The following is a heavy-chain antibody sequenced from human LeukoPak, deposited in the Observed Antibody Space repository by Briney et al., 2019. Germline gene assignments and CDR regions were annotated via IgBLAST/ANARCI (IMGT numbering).Heavy chain of an antibody. CDR3: ARSFSGVYYPY. V-gene: IGHV4-61*09. CDR2: VYTTGST. J-gene: IGHJ4*02. D-gene: IGHD1-26*01. CDR1: GGSISSGSYF. Sequence: PSQTLSLTCTVSGGSISSGSYFWSWIRQPAGKGLEWVGHVYTTGSTNYNPSLKSRVTISVATSKNQFSLKLSSVTAADTAVYYCARSFSGVYYPYWGQGTLVTVSS.